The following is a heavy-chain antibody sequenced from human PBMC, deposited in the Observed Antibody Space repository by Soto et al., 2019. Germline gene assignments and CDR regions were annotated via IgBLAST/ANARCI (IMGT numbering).Heavy chain of an antibody. CDR2: ISGSGGST. V-gene: IGHV3-23*01. CDR1: GFTFSSYA. Sequence: PGGSLRLSCAASGFTFSSYAMSWVRQAPGKGLEWVSAISGSGGSTYYADSVKGRFTISRDNSKNTLYLQMNSLRAEDTAVYYCAKSGSGSYPGAGIYYYYYMDVWGKGTTVTVSS. J-gene: IGHJ6*03. CDR3: AKSGSGSYPGAGIYYYYYMDV. D-gene: IGHD3-10*01.